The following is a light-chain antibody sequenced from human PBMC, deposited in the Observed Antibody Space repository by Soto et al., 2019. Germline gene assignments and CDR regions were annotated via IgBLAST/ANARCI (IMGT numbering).Light chain of an antibody. CDR2: DVS. J-gene: IGLJ1*01. CDR1: SSDVGGYNY. Sequence: QSALTQPRSVSGSPGQSVTISCTGTSSDVGGYNYVSWYQQHPGKAPKLMIYDVSKRPSGVPDRCSGSKSGNTASLTISGLQDEDEYDYYCCAYAGSYNYVFGTGTKLTVL. CDR3: CAYAGSYNYV. V-gene: IGLV2-11*01.